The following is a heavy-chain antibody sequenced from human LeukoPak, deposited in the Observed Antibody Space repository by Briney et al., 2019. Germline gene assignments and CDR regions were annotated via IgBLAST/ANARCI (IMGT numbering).Heavy chain of an antibody. J-gene: IGHJ3*02. Sequence: GESLKIPCKGSGYNFTNYWIAWVRQMPGKGLDWMGVIYPGDSDTRYSPSFQGQVTISADKSISTAYLQWSSLKASDTALYYCARRYSNSSYDAFDIWGQGTMVTVSS. CDR2: IYPGDSDT. V-gene: IGHV5-51*01. D-gene: IGHD6-13*01. CDR3: ARRYSNSSYDAFDI. CDR1: GYNFTNYW.